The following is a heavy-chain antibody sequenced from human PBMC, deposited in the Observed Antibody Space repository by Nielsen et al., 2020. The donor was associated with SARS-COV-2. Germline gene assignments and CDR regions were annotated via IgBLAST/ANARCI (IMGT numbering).Heavy chain of an antibody. CDR3: AREFALRDTAYFDY. D-gene: IGHD5-18*01. J-gene: IGHJ4*02. CDR1: GGTFSSYA. Sequence: SVKVSCKASGGTFSSYAISWVRQAPGQGLEWMGGIIPIFGTANYAQKFQGRVTITADESTSTAYMELSSLRSEDTAVYYCAREFALRDTAYFDYWGQGILVTVSS. V-gene: IGHV1-69*13. CDR2: IIPIFGTA.